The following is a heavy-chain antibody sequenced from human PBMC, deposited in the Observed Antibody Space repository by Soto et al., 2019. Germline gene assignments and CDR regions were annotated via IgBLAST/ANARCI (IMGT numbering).Heavy chain of an antibody. Sequence: GESLKISCKGSGYSFTSYWIGWVRQMPGKGLEWMGIIYPGDSDTRYSPSLQGQVTISADKSISTAYLQWSSLKASDTAMYYCARSHSPNYYDSSGPILDAFDIWGQGTMVTVSS. CDR3: ARSHSPNYYDSSGPILDAFDI. D-gene: IGHD3-22*01. J-gene: IGHJ3*02. CDR2: IYPGDSDT. V-gene: IGHV5-51*01. CDR1: GYSFTSYW.